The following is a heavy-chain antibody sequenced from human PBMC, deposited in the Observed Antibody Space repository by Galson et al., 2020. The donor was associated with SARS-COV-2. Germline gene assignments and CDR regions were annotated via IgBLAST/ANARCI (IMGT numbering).Heavy chain of an antibody. CDR1: GFTFSSYA. CDR2: ISGSGGST. Sequence: PGGSLRLSCAASGFTFSSYAMSWVRQAPGKGLEWVSAISGSGGSTYYADSVKGRFTISRDNSKNTLYLQMNSLRAEDTAVYYCAKAPGHSYGYNWFDPWGQGTLVTVSS. J-gene: IGHJ5*02. V-gene: IGHV3-23*01. D-gene: IGHD5-18*01. CDR3: AKAPGHSYGYNWFDP.